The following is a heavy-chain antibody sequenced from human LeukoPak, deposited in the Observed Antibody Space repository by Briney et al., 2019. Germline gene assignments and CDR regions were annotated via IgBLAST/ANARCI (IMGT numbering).Heavy chain of an antibody. CDR3: ARLARSSSSTGGWFDP. V-gene: IGHV4-59*08. D-gene: IGHD6-6*01. CDR1: GGSISSYY. Sequence: SETLSLTCTVSGGSISSYYWSWIRQPPGKGLEWIGYIYYSGSTNYNPSLKSRVTISVDTSKNQFSLKLSSVTAADTAVYYCARLARSSSSTGGWFDPWGQGTLVTVSS. J-gene: IGHJ5*02. CDR2: IYYSGST.